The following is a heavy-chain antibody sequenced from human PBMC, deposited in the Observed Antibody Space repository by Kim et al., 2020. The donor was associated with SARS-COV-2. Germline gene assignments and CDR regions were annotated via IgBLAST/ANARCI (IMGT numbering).Heavy chain of an antibody. V-gene: IGHV4-39*01. CDR3: ARTWMTAFDYYYYMDV. J-gene: IGHJ6*03. CDR2: ISYSGST. D-gene: IGHD1-1*01. Sequence: SETLSLTCTVSGDSISSSAYHWGWIRQPPGKGLEWIGSISYSGSTYYNPSLKSRLTISVDTSKNQFSLKLTSVTAADTAVYYCARTWMTAFDYYYYMDVWGKGTTVTVSS. CDR1: GDSISSSAYH.